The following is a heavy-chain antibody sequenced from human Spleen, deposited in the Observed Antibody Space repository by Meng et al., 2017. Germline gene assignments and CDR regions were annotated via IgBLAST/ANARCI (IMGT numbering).Heavy chain of an antibody. J-gene: IGHJ4*02. D-gene: IGHD4-11*01. Sequence: SETLSLTCTVSGGSISSSSYFWGWIRQPPGKGLEWIGSIYYSGTTYYDPSLKSRVTISVDTSKNQFSLKLTSVTAADTAMYYCARGPTTMAHDFDYWGQGTLVTVSS. CDR1: GGSISSSSYF. CDR2: IYYSGTT. V-gene: IGHV4-39*07. CDR3: ARGPTTMAHDFDY.